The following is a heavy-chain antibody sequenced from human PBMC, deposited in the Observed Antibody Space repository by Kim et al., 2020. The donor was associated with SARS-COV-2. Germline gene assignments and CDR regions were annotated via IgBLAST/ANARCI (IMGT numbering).Heavy chain of an antibody. CDR2: ISASAGTT. CDR3: AKVGVGGPRGPFDY. D-gene: IGHD2-8*01. CDR1: GITFSNYG. V-gene: IGHV3-23*01. J-gene: IGHJ4*02. Sequence: GGSLRLSCEASGITFSNYGMNWVRQAPGKGLEWVSGISASAGTTSYADSVKGRFTISRDNSKNKLFLQMNSLRAEDTAVYYCAKVGVGGPRGPFDYWGQG.